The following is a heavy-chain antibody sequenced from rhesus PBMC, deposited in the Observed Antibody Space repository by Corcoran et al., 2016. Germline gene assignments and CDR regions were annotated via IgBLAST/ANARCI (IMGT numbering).Heavy chain of an antibody. CDR2: IGGSSGST. V-gene: IGHV4-165*02. D-gene: IGHD6-13*01. CDR3: ARNLGYSSWSHFDY. CDR1: GGSISGYY. Sequence: QVQLQESGPGLVKPSETLSLPCAVPGGSISGYYGNWIRQPPGQGLAWIGFIGGSSGSTYYNPSLKSRVTISTDTSKNQFSLKLSSVTAADTAVYYCARNLGYSSWSHFDYWGQGVLVTVSS. J-gene: IGHJ4*01.